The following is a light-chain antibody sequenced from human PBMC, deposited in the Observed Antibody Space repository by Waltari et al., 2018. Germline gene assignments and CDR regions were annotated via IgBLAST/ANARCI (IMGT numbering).Light chain of an antibody. CDR2: ETN. V-gene: IGLV6-57*04. Sequence: NFMLTQPHSVSESPGETVTISCTRSSGSIASNYVQWYQQRPGSAPTPVIYETNQRPSGVPDRFSGSFDSSSNSASLTISGLKTEDEADYYCQSYDVSNPDWVFGGGTKLTVL. CDR3: QSYDVSNPDWV. J-gene: IGLJ3*02. CDR1: SGSIASNY.